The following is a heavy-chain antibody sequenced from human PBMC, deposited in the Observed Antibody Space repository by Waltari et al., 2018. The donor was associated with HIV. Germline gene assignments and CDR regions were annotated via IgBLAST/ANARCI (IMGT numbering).Heavy chain of an antibody. CDR1: GLPLSNFG. V-gene: IGHV3-30*18. D-gene: IGHD3-3*01. CDR3: AKDRSDFWTGFLDH. CDR2: ISHHGRSD. J-gene: IGHJ4*02. Sequence: QVQLVQSGGGMVQPGRSLRLSCAASGLPLSNFGMHWVRQAPGKGLEWVAVISHHGRSDHYADSVKGRFTISRDNSKDTLFLEMDNVRPEDTSLYFCAKDRSDFWTGFLDHWGQGALVTVTS.